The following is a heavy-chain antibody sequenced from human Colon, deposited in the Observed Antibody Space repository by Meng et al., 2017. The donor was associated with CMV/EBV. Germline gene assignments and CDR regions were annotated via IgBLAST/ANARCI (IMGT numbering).Heavy chain of an antibody. V-gene: IGHV3-23*01. CDR2: IGGSGKRT. D-gene: IGHD2-21*01. J-gene: IGHJ4*02. CDR3: AKGPIASGHDLVLGKCGGDCLDY. Sequence: GESLKISCTASGFTLSPYGVTWVRQAPGKGLEWVAGIGGSGKRTFYADSVQGRFTISRDESKNTVSLQMNSLRAEDTAVYYCAKGPIASGHDLVLGKCGGDCLDYWGQGTLVTVSS. CDR1: GFTLSPYG.